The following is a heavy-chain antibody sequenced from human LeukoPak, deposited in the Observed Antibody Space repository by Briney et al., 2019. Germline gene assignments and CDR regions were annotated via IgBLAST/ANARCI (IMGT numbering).Heavy chain of an antibody. CDR2: IRSKADGGTP. J-gene: IGHJ4*02. V-gene: IGHV3-15*07. CDR1: GFSFSDAW. CDR3: TTRSLARYCSDGACYSSADY. D-gene: IGHD2-15*01. Sequence: GSLRLSCAASGFSFSDAWMNWVRQAPGKGLEWVGHIRSKADGGTPDYIAPVKGRFTISRDDSKDTLYLQMNSLNTEDTAMYYCTTRSLARYCSDGACYSSADYWGQGTLVTVSS.